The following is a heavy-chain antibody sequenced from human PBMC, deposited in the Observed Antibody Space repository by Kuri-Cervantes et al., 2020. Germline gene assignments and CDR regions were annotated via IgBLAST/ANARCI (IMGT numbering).Heavy chain of an antibody. CDR2: ISYDGSNK. Sequence: GGSLRLCCAASGFKFSDYAMHWVRQAPGKGLEWVGFISYDGSNKYYADSVQGRFTISRDNSNNTLYLQMNSLRAEDTALYYCARVIYDYVWGTYRDAFDIWGQGTMVTVSS. J-gene: IGHJ3*02. CDR1: GFKFSDYA. CDR3: ARVIYDYVWGTYRDAFDI. D-gene: IGHD3-16*02. V-gene: IGHV3-30-3*01.